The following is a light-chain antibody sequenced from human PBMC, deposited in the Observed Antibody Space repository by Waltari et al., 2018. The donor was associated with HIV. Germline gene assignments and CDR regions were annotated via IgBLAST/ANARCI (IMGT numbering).Light chain of an antibody. J-gene: IGLJ1*01. Sequence: QSALTQPRSVSGSPGQSVTIPCTGTSSDVGGYNYVSWYQRHPGKAPKLMIYDVSKRPSGVPDRFSGSKSGNTASLTISGLQAEDEADYYCCSYAGSPFVFGTGTKVTVL. CDR3: CSYAGSPFV. CDR2: DVS. CDR1: SSDVGGYNY. V-gene: IGLV2-11*01.